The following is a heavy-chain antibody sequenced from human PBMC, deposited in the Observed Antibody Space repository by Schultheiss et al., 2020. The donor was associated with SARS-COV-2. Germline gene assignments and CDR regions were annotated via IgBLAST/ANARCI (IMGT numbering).Heavy chain of an antibody. J-gene: IGHJ6*02. D-gene: IGHD5-12*01. CDR1: GFSFNVYS. Sequence: GGSLRLSCATSGFSFNVYSMYWVRQAPGKGLEWVSFISASSAYIYYADSVKGRFTISRDSAENSLFLQMNSLRAEDTAVYYCARDLRQGGYSGYDPGYFGMDVWGQGTTVTVSS. V-gene: IGHV3-21*01. CDR3: ARDLRQGGYSGYDPGYFGMDV. CDR2: ISASSAYI.